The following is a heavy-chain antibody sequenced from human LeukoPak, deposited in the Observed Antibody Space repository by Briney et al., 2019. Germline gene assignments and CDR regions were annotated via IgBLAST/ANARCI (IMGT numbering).Heavy chain of an antibody. Sequence: SETLSLTCAVSGGSISINNWWSWVRQPPGKGLEWIGEIYNSGSTNYNPSLKSRVSISLDKSNNQFSLKLRSVTAADTAVYYCARGGASYYYDSSGFRYFDYWGQGTLVTVSS. J-gene: IGHJ4*02. CDR2: IYNSGST. D-gene: IGHD3-22*01. CDR3: ARGGASYYYDSSGFRYFDY. CDR1: GGSISINNW. V-gene: IGHV4-4*02.